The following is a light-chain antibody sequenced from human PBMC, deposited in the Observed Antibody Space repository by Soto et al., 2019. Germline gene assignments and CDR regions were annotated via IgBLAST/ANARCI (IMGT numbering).Light chain of an antibody. V-gene: IGKV3-20*01. CDR3: QQYGNLPWT. Sequence: EIVLTQSPGTLSLSPGERATLSCRAGQSSSKYLAWYQQKPGQAPRVLIYGTSSRATGTPDRFSGSGSGTDFTLTISRLEPEDFAVYYCQQYGNLPWTFGQGTKVEIK. CDR2: GTS. CDR1: QSSSKY. J-gene: IGKJ1*01.